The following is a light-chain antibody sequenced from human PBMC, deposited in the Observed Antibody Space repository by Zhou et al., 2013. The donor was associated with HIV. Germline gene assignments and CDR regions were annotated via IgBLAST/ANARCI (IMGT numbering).Light chain of an antibody. Sequence: QSALTQPPSASGTPGQSVTISCTGTSSDVGGYNYVAWYQHHPGKAPKIMIYEVTKRPSGVPDRFSGSKSGNTASLTISGLQAEDEADYYCSSYTSSSTPYVFGTGTKVTVL. CDR2: EVT. V-gene: IGLV2-8*01. J-gene: IGLJ1*01. CDR1: SSDVGGYNY. CDR3: SSYTSSSTPYV.